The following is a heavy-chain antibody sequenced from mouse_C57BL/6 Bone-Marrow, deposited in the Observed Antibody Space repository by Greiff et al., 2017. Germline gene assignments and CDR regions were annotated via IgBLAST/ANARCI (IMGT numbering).Heavy chain of an antibody. J-gene: IGHJ4*01. V-gene: IGHV1-74*01. CDR1: GYTFTSYW. D-gene: IGHD1-1*01. CDR3: AREDHYGSGYYAMDY. CDR2: IHPSDSDT. Sequence: QVQLQQPGAELVKPGASVKVSCKASGYTFTSYWMHWVKQRPGQGLEWIGRIHPSDSDTNYNQKFKGKATLTVDKSSSTAYMQLSSLTSEDSAVYYCAREDHYGSGYYAMDYWGQGTSVTVSS.